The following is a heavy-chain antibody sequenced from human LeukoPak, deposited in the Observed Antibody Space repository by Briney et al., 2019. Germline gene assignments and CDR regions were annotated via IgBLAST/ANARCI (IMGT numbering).Heavy chain of an antibody. CDR2: IKGDGTAP. CDR1: GFTFSGHL. V-gene: IGHV3-74*01. CDR3: VRNFATGD. Sequence: GGSLRLSCAASGFTFSGHLMHWVRQAQGTGLVWVSSIKGDGTAPNYADSVKGRFTISRDNAKSTLYLQMSSLRVEDTAVYHCVRNFATGDWGQGTLVTVSS. D-gene: IGHD1-14*01. J-gene: IGHJ4*02.